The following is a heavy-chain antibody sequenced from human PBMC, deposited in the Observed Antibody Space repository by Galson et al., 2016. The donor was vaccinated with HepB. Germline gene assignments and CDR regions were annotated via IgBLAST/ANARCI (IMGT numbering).Heavy chain of an antibody. Sequence: SLRLSCAASGSTFNSYSMNWVRQAPGKGLEWVSYISSSSSAIYYADSVKGRFTISRDNAKNSLYLQMNSLRAEDTAVYYCARGGSGSHPNQHYFYYYALDVWGIGATVTVPS. D-gene: IGHD3-10*01. J-gene: IGHJ6*04. CDR3: ARGGSGSHPNQHYFYYYALDV. CDR2: ISSSSSAI. V-gene: IGHV3-48*01. CDR1: GSTFNSYS.